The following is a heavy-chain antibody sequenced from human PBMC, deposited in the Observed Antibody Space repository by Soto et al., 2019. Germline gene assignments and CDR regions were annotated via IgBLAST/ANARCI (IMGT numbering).Heavy chain of an antibody. Sequence: ASVKVSCKASGGTFSSYTISWVRQAPGQGLEWMGRIIPILGIANYAQKFQGRVTITADKSTSTAYMELSSLRSEDTAVYYCAASSYHGSGKSKVRDYYGMDVWGQGTTVTVSS. CDR1: GGTFSSYT. D-gene: IGHD3-10*01. J-gene: IGHJ6*02. CDR2: IIPILGIA. V-gene: IGHV1-69*02. CDR3: AASSYHGSGKSKVRDYYGMDV.